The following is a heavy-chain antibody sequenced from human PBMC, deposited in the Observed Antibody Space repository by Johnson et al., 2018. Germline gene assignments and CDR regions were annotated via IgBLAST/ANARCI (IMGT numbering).Heavy chain of an antibody. CDR2: ISWNSGSI. D-gene: IGHD2-15*01. V-gene: IGHV3-9*01. J-gene: IGHJ6*02. CDR1: GFTFDDYA. CDR3: AKLGPRTTRWPQRNHYYYAMDV. Sequence: VQSGRSLRLSCAASGFTFDDYAMHWVRQAPGKGLELVSGISWNSGSIGSADSVKGRFTIARDNSKNKLYLQMNSLRPEDTAVYYGAKLGPRTTRWPQRNHYYYAMDVWGQGTTVTVSS.